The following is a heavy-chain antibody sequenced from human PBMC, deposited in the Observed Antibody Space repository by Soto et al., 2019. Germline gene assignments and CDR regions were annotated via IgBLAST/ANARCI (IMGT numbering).Heavy chain of an antibody. CDR2: IYYSGST. CDR1: SNSISRSTYS. J-gene: IGHJ4*02. Sequence: SETLSLTCSVSSNSISRSTYSWGWIRQPPGKGLEWIGNIYYSGSTYYNPSLKSRVTISVDTSKNQFSLKLTSVTAADTAVYYCARHTVEMTTPAGIWACWGQGTLVTVSS. D-gene: IGHD4-17*01. V-gene: IGHV4-39*01. CDR3: ARHTVEMTTPAGIWAC.